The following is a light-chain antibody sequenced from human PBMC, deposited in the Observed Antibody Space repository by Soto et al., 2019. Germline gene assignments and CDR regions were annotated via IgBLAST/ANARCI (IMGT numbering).Light chain of an antibody. Sequence: DIQMTQSPSSLSASVGDRVTITCRASQIVRSNLNWYQQTPGKVPELLIYAASTLQPGVPSRFRGSGSGTYFTLTVSSLQPEDFATYHCQQTFSRPYTFGQGTKREIE. J-gene: IGKJ2*01. CDR1: QIVRSN. CDR3: QQTFSRPYT. CDR2: AAS. V-gene: IGKV1-39*01.